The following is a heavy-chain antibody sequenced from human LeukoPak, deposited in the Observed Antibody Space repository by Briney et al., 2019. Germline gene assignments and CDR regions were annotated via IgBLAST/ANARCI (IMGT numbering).Heavy chain of an antibody. V-gene: IGHV1-2*02. Sequence: ASVKVSCKASGYTFTGYYMHWGRQGPGQGLEWMGWINPDSGGTNYAQNFQGRVTMTRDTSISTAYMELSRLRSDDTAVYYCISGSSGWYPQDANDYWGQGTLVTVSS. CDR1: GYTFTGYY. D-gene: IGHD6-19*01. J-gene: IGHJ4*02. CDR3: ISGSSGWYPQDANDY. CDR2: INPDSGGT.